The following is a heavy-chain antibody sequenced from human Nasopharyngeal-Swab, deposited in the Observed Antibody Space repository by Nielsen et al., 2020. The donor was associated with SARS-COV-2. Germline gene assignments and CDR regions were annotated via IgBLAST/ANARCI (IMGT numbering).Heavy chain of an antibody. CDR2: INHSGST. D-gene: IGHD3-3*01. Sequence: PGKGLEWIGEINHSGSTNYNPSLKSRVTISVDTSKNQFSLKLSSVTAADTAVYYCAREGYDFWSGYPNGGYYYYGMDVWGQGTTVTVSS. J-gene: IGHJ6*02. CDR3: AREGYDFWSGYPNGGYYYYGMDV. V-gene: IGHV4-34*01.